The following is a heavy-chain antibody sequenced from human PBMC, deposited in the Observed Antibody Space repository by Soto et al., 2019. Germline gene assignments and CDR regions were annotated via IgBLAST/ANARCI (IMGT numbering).Heavy chain of an antibody. CDR1: GYTFTSYG. J-gene: IGHJ6*02. D-gene: IGHD3-10*01. Sequence: QVQLVQSGAEVKKPGASVKVSCKASGYTFTSYGVSWVRQAPGQGLEWMGWISGYNGKTNYAQKLQGRVTMTTDTSTSTAYMVLRSLRSDDTAVYYCARAGKYYYGSGSPYYYGMDVWGQGITVTVSS. CDR2: ISGYNGKT. CDR3: ARAGKYYYGSGSPYYYGMDV. V-gene: IGHV1-18*04.